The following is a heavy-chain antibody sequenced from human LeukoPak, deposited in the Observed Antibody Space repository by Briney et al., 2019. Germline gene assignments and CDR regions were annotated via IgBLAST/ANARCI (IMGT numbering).Heavy chain of an antibody. CDR1: GYTFTGYY. CDR3: ARDLGDFWSGYYYWFDP. J-gene: IGHJ5*02. Sequence: ASVKVSCKASGYTFTGYYMHWVRQAPGQGLEWMGWINPNSGGTNYEQKFQGRVTMTRDTSISTAYMELSRLRSDDTAVYYCARDLGDFWSGYYYWFDPWGQGTLVTVPS. CDR2: INPNSGGT. D-gene: IGHD3-3*01. V-gene: IGHV1-2*02.